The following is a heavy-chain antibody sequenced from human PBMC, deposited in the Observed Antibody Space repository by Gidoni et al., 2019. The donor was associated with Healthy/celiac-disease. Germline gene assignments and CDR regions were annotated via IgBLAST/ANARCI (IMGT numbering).Heavy chain of an antibody. CDR2: IWYDGSNK. D-gene: IGHD1-20*01. CDR1: GFTFSSYG. Sequence: QVQLVESGGGVVQPGRSLRLSCAASGFTFSSYGMHWVRQAPGKGLELVAVIWYDGSNKYYSDSVNGRFTISRDNSKNTLYLQMNSLRAEDTAVYYCARDRWVYNLNPLFDYWGQGTLVTVSS. CDR3: ARDRWVYNLNPLFDY. J-gene: IGHJ4*02. V-gene: IGHV3-33*01.